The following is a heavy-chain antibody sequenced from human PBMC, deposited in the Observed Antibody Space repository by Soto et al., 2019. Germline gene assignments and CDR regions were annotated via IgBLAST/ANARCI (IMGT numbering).Heavy chain of an antibody. D-gene: IGHD2-2*01. CDR2: ISSSGSTI. Sequence: GGSLRLSCAASGFTFSDYYMSWIRQAPGKGLEWVSYISSSGSTIYYADSVKGRFTISRDNAKNSLYLQMNSLRAEDTAVYYCARDCSSTSCDEGSGYFDYCGQGTLVTGSS. V-gene: IGHV3-11*01. CDR1: GFTFSDYY. J-gene: IGHJ4*02. CDR3: ARDCSSTSCDEGSGYFDY.